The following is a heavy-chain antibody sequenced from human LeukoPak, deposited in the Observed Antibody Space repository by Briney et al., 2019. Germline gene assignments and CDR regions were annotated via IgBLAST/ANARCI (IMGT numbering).Heavy chain of an antibody. CDR1: GFAFSSQD. J-gene: IGHJ4*02. CDR2: ISDSGDRT. D-gene: IGHD6-19*01. CDR3: AKDARRSSGWYFFDH. V-gene: IGHV3-23*01. Sequence: PGGSLRLSCAASGFAFSSQDMGWVRQAPGKGLEWVSAISDSGDRTYYVDSVKGRFTISRDNSKNTLYLQMNSLRADDTAVYYCAKDARRSSGWYFFDHWSQGTLVTVSS.